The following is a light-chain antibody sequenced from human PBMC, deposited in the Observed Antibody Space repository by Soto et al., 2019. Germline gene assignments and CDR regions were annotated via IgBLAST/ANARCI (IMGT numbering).Light chain of an antibody. CDR3: QQYRNYPWT. V-gene: IGKV1-5*03. Sequence: DIPMTQSPSTLSAAEGDRVTITCRASQSVSAWLALYQQKPGKAPKLLIYKASTLESGVPSRFSGSGYGAEFTLTISSLQPDDLGTYYCQQYRNYPWTFDQGTKVEIK. CDR2: KAS. J-gene: IGKJ1*01. CDR1: QSVSAW.